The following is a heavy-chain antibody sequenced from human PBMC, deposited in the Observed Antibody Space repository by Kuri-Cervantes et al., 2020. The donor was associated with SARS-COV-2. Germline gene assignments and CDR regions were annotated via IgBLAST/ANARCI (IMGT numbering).Heavy chain of an antibody. CDR2: ISYDGSNK. J-gene: IGHJ4*02. CDR1: GFTFSSYA. D-gene: IGHD3-22*01. V-gene: IGHV3-30*04. Sequence: GGSLRLSCAASGFTFSSYAMHWVRQAPGKGLEWVAVISYDGSNKYYADSVKGRFTISRDNSKNTLYLQMNSLRAEDTAVYYRARDQDYYDSNDYFDYWGQGTLVTVSS. CDR3: ARDQDYYDSNDYFDY.